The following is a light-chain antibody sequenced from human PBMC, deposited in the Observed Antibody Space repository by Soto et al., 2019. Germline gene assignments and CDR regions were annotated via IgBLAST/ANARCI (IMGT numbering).Light chain of an antibody. J-gene: IGLJ3*02. CDR2: DVT. Sequence: QSALTQPRSVSGSPGQSVTISCTGTSSDVGGYNYVSWYQQHPGKAPKLMIYDVTKRPSGVPDRLSGSKSGNTASLTISGLQAEDEADYYCCPYAGSYSWVFGGGTKLTVL. CDR3: CPYAGSYSWV. V-gene: IGLV2-11*01. CDR1: SSDVGGYNY.